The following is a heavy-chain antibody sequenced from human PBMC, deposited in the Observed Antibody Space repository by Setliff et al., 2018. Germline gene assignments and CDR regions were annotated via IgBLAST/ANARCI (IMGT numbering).Heavy chain of an antibody. Sequence: LSLTCTVSGGSISSGGYYWSWIRQHPGKGLEWIGYIYYSGSTSYYNPSLKSRVTISVDTSKNQFSLKLSSVTAADTAVYYCARLPNYVWGSPVDYWGQGTLVTVSS. CDR1: GGSISSGGYY. CDR3: ARLPNYVWGSPVDY. D-gene: IGHD3-16*01. V-gene: IGHV4-31*03. J-gene: IGHJ4*02. CDR2: IYYSGSTS.